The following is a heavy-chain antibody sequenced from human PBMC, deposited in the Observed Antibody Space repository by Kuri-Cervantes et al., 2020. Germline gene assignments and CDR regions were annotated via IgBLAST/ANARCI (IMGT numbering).Heavy chain of an antibody. CDR3: ARGRYYYGSGSYYNPYGMDV. V-gene: IGHV3-30*03. Sequence: GGSLRLSCAASGFTFSSYGMHWVRQAPGKGLEWVAVISYDGSNKYYADSVKGRFTISRDNSKNTLYLQMNSLGAEDTAVYYCARGRYYYGSGSYYNPYGMDVWGQGTTVTVSS. CDR2: ISYDGSNK. J-gene: IGHJ6*02. CDR1: GFTFSSYG. D-gene: IGHD3-10*01.